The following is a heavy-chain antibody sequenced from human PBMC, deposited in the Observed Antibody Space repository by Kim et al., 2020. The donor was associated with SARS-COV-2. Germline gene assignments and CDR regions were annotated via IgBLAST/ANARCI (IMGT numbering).Heavy chain of an antibody. Sequence: ASVKVSCKTSGYTFNNYGIGWVRQAPGRGLEWMGWISVYSGNTKYAQKLQGRVTLTTDTSTSTAYLELRSLRFDDTAVYFCARDCRDGACSPVYWGQGTLVTVSS. CDR1: GYTFNNYG. J-gene: IGHJ4*02. D-gene: IGHD2-21*02. CDR2: ISVYSGNT. V-gene: IGHV1-18*01. CDR3: ARDCRDGACSPVY.